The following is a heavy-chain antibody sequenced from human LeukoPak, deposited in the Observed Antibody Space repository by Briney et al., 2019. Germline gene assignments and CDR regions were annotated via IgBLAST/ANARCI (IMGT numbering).Heavy chain of an antibody. V-gene: IGHV3-11*04. CDR2: ISSSGSTI. Sequence: KAGGSLRLSCAASGFTFSDYYMSWIRQAPGKGLEWVSYISSSGSTIYYADSAKGRFTISRDNAKNSLYLQMNSLRAEDTAVYYCARDIVVVTATPYYWGQGTLVTVSS. D-gene: IGHD2-21*02. J-gene: IGHJ4*02. CDR1: GFTFSDYY. CDR3: ARDIVVVTATPYY.